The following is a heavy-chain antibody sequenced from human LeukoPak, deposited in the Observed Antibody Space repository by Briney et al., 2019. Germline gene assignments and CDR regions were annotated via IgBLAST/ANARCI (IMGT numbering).Heavy chain of an antibody. D-gene: IGHD2-2*01. CDR3: ARVSRFVVVPAARSHYGMDV. Sequence: SETLSLTCTVSGGSISSSSYYWGWIRQPPGKGLEWIGSIYYSGSTYYNPSLKSRVTISVDTSKNQFSLKLSSVTAADTAVYYCARVSRFVVVPAARSHYGMDVWGQGTTVTVSS. J-gene: IGHJ6*02. CDR2: IYYSGST. V-gene: IGHV4-39*01. CDR1: GGSISSSSYY.